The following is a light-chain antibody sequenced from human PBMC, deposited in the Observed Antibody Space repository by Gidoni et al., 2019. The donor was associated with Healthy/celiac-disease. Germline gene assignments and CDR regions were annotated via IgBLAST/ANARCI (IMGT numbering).Light chain of an antibody. V-gene: IGKV2-28*01. J-gene: IGKJ4*01. CDR1: QSLLHSNGYNY. CDR2: LGS. CDR3: MQALQTPRA. Sequence: SVMTQSPLSLPVTPGEPASISCRSSQSLLHSNGYNYLDWYLQKPGQSPQLLIYLGSNRASGVPDRFSGSGSGTDFTLKISRVEAEDVGVYYCMQALQTPRAFGGGTKVEIK.